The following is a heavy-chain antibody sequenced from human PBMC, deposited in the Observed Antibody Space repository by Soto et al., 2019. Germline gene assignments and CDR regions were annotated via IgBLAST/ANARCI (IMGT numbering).Heavy chain of an antibody. J-gene: IGHJ1*01. CDR1: GFSLSTSGVG. V-gene: IGHV2-5*01. CDR3: AHSQYYYDSSGYRAFQH. Sequence: SGPTLVNPTQTLTLTCTFSGFSLSTSGVGVGWIRQPPGKALEWLALIYWNDDKRYSPSLKSRLTITKDTSKNQVVLTMTDMDPVDTATYYCAHSQYYYDSSGYRAFQHWGQGTLVTVSS. CDR2: IYWNDDK. D-gene: IGHD3-22*01.